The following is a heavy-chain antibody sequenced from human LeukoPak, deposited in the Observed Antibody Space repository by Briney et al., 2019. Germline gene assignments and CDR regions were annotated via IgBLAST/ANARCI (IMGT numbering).Heavy chain of an antibody. J-gene: IGHJ4*02. Sequence: GGSLRLSCAAPGFTFSNARMSWVRQAPGKGLEWVGRIKSKTDGGTTDYAAPVKGRFTISRDDSKNTLYLQMNSLKTEDTAVYYCTTGIAAAGNHDYWGQGTLVTVSS. CDR1: GFTFSNAR. V-gene: IGHV3-15*01. CDR2: IKSKTDGGTT. D-gene: IGHD6-13*01. CDR3: TTGIAAAGNHDY.